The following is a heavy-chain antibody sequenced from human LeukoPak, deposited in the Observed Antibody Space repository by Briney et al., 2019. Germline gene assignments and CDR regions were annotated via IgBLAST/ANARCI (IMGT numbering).Heavy chain of an antibody. V-gene: IGHV4-59*01. D-gene: IGHD5-18*01. CDR1: GGSISSYY. CDR3: ARSEYSYGADAFDI. CDR2: IYYSGST. Sequence: SETLSLTCTVSGGSISSYYWSWLRKPPGKGLKWIGYIYYSGSTNYSPSLKSRVTISVDTSKNQFSLKLSSVTAADTAVYYCARSEYSYGADAFDIWGQGTMVTVSS. J-gene: IGHJ3*02.